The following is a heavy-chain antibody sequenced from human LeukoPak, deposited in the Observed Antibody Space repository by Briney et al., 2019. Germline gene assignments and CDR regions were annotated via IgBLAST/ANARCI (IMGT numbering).Heavy chain of an antibody. D-gene: IGHD6-13*01. CDR2: INHSGST. Sequence: SETLSLTCAVYGGSFSGYYWSWLRQPPGKGLEWIGEINHSGSTNYNPSLKSRVTISVDTSKNQFSLKLSSVTAADTAVYYCARDSSSWYHSPTPFDYWGQGTLVTVSS. CDR3: ARDSSSWYHSPTPFDY. J-gene: IGHJ4*02. V-gene: IGHV4-34*01. CDR1: GGSFSGYY.